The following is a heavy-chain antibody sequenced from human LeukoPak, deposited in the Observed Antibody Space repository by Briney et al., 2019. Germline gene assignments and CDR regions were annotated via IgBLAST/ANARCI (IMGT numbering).Heavy chain of an antibody. D-gene: IGHD3-3*01. V-gene: IGHV3-48*04. J-gene: IGHJ6*03. Sequence: GGSLRLSCAASGFTFSSYSMNWVRQAPGKGLEWVSGISWNSGSIGYADSVKGRFTISRDNAKNSLYLQMNSLRAEDTAVYYCARDQDFWSGYPMDVWGKGTTVTVSS. CDR2: ISWNSGSI. CDR1: GFTFSSYS. CDR3: ARDQDFWSGYPMDV.